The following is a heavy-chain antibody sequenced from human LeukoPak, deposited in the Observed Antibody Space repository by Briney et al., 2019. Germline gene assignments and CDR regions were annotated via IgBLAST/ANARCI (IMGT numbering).Heavy chain of an antibody. V-gene: IGHV3-48*03. J-gene: IGHJ6*03. CDR1: GFTFSNYE. D-gene: IGHD3-10*01. CDR3: ARDLRGYYYYMDV. CDR2: ISSTGYTI. Sequence: GGSLRLSCAASGFTFSNYEINWVRQAPGKGLEWISYISSTGYTIYYADSVKGRFTISRDNAKNSLYLQMNSLRAEDTAVYYCARDLRGYYYYMDVWGKGTTVTVSS.